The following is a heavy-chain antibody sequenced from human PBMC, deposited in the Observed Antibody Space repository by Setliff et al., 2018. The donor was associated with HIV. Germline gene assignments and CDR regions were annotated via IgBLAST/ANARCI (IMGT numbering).Heavy chain of an antibody. V-gene: IGHV4-34*01. J-gene: IGHJ5*02. CDR2: INHSGST. Sequence: SETLSLTCTVSGDPINSHYWSWIRQPPGKGLEWIGEINHSGSTNYNPSLKSRVTISVDTSKNQFSLKLSSVTAADTAVYYCARGGRSLAAQTWFDPWGQGTLVTVSS. CDR1: GDPINSHY. CDR3: ARGGRSLAAQTWFDP. D-gene: IGHD6-6*01.